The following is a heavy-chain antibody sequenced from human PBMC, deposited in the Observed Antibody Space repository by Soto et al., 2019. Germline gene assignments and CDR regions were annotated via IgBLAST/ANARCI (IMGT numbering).Heavy chain of an antibody. CDR1: GGTFSSYA. D-gene: IGHD6-19*01. CDR2: IIPIFGTA. Sequence: SVKVSCKASGGTFSSYAISWVRQAPGQGLEWMGGIIPIFGTANYAQKFQGRVTITADESTSTAYMELSSLRSEDTAVYYCARARSGWNAFDIWGQGTMVTVSS. J-gene: IGHJ3*02. V-gene: IGHV1-69*13. CDR3: ARARSGWNAFDI.